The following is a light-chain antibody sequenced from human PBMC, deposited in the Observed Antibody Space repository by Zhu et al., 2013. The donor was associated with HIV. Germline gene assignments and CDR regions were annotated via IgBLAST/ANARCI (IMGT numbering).Light chain of an antibody. V-gene: IGKV3-15*01. CDR1: QNIKIN. J-gene: IGKJ4*01. Sequence: DIVMTQSPATLSLSPGDIATLSCRASQNIKINLAWYQQKPGQAPRLLILGASTRAAGVPARFSGTGSGTEFTLTISSLQSEDFAVYYCQQYDNWPPLTFGGGTKVEI. CDR2: GAS. CDR3: QQYDNWPPLT.